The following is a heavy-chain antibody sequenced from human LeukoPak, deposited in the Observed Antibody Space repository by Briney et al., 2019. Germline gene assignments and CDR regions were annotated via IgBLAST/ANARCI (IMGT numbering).Heavy chain of an antibody. CDR2: IYFSGST. V-gene: IGHV4-59*01. Sequence: SETLSLTCTVSGGSISSDYWSWIRQPPGKGLEWIGYIYFSGSTNYNPSLKSRVTISVDTSKTQLSLKLSSVTAADTAVYYCARGGGYFNYRGQGTLVTVSS. CDR3: ARGGGYFNY. CDR1: GGSISSDY. J-gene: IGHJ4*02. D-gene: IGHD3-16*01.